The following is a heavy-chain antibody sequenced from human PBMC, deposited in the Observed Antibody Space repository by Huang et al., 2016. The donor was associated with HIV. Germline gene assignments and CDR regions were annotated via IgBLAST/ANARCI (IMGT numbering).Heavy chain of an antibody. D-gene: IGHD3-9*01. CDR2: MNSEGTYI. V-gene: IGHV3-74*01. CDR1: GCTFLDFW. CDR3: AVGGRTASYFHFDP. Sequence: ESGGGQVQPGGSLKLSCVACGCTFLDFWMHWDRQVAGEGWVWVARMNSEGTYIDYADSVRGRFVVSRNNARDILSLEMSSLRPEDTGVYFCAVGGRTASYFHFDPRGQGIPVIV. J-gene: IGHJ5*02.